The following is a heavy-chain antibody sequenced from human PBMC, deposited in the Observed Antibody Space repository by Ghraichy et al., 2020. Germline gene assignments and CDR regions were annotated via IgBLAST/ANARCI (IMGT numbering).Heavy chain of an antibody. CDR3: ARQEDYGGGLDY. Sequence: SETLSLTCTVSGGSISSYYWSWIRQPPGKGLEWIGYIYYSGSTNYNPSLKSRVTISVDTSKNQFSLKLSSVTAADTAVYYCARQEDYGGGLDYWGQGTLVTVSS. V-gene: IGHV4-59*08. D-gene: IGHD4-23*01. CDR1: GGSISSYY. CDR2: IYYSGST. J-gene: IGHJ4*02.